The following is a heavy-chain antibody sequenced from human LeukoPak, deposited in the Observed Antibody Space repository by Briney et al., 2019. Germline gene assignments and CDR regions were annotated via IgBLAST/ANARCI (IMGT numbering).Heavy chain of an antibody. J-gene: IGHJ4*02. D-gene: IGHD4-17*01. Sequence: GGSLRLSCAASEFTLSTYAMNWVRQAPGKGLEWVSTISDRWTNYADSVKGRFTISRDDSQNTLFLQMNSLRVEDTAIYYRARDCDYGNTSGMRCYWGQGTLVTVSS. CDR3: ARDCDYGNTSGMRCY. CDR1: EFTLSTYA. CDR2: ISDRWT. V-gene: IGHV3-23*01.